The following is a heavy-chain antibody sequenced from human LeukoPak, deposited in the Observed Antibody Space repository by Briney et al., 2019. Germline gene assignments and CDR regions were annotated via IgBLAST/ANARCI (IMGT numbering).Heavy chain of an antibody. V-gene: IGHV3-21*01. Sequence: PGGSLRLSCAASGFTFSSYSMNWVRQAPGKGLEWVSSISSSSSYIYYADSVKGRFTISRDNAKNSLYLQMNSLRAEDTAVYYCARERAAGTFLRGSPDYWGQGTPVTVSS. D-gene: IGHD6-13*01. CDR1: GFTFSSYS. CDR2: ISSSSSYI. J-gene: IGHJ4*02. CDR3: ARERAAGTFLRGSPDY.